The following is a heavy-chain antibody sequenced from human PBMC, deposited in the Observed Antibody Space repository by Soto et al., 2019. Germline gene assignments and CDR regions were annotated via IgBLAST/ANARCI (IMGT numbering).Heavy chain of an antibody. D-gene: IGHD6-13*01. CDR2: IYHSGST. CDR1: GYSISSGYY. CDR3: ARGSTVIAAAGIFDY. Sequence: SETLSLTCAVSGYSISSGYYWGWIRQPPGKGLEWIGSIYHSGSTYYNPSLKSRVTISVDTSKNQSSLKLSSVTAADTAVYYCARGSTVIAAAGIFDYWGPGTLLTVSS. J-gene: IGHJ4*02. V-gene: IGHV4-38-2*01.